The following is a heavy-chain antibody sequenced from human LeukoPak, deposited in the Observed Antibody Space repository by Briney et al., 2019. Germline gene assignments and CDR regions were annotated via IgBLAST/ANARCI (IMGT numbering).Heavy chain of an antibody. CDR2: ISYDGSNK. CDR1: GFTFSSYA. Sequence: GGSLRLSCAASGFTFSSYAMHWVRQAPGKGLEWVAVISYDGSNKYYADSVKGRFTISRDNSKNTLYLQMNSLRAEDTAVYYCAKYSTNMTFDYWGQGTLVTVSS. CDR3: AKYSTNMTFDY. J-gene: IGHJ4*02. V-gene: IGHV3-30-3*02. D-gene: IGHD2-21*01.